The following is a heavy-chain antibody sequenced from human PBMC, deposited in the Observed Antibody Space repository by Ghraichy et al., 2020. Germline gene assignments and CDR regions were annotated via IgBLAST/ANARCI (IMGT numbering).Heavy chain of an antibody. V-gene: IGHV4-59*01. CDR1: GGSISNYY. CDR3: ARAPANYDGNDYQYFFDS. J-gene: IGHJ4*02. D-gene: IGHD3-16*01. CDR2: VLISGNT. Sequence: SETLSLTCSISGGSISNYYWSWIRQPPGKGPEWIGYVLISGNTNYNPSLKSRVTISVDTSNNQFSLKLTSVNATDTAVYYCARAPANYDGNDYQYFFDSWGQGTLVTFSS.